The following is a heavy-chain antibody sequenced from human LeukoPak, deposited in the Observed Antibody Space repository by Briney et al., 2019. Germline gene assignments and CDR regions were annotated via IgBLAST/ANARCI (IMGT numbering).Heavy chain of an antibody. CDR2: ISYDGSNK. J-gene: IGHJ6*02. CDR1: GFTFSSYG. CDR3: AKDLYGDSTTGYYGMDV. V-gene: IGHV3-30*18. D-gene: IGHD4-17*01. Sequence: PGGSLGLSCAASGFTFSSYGMHWVRQAPGKGLEWVAVISYDGSNKYYADSVKGRFTISRDNSKNTLYLQMNSLRAEDTAVYYCAKDLYGDSTTGYYGMDVWGQGTTVTVSS.